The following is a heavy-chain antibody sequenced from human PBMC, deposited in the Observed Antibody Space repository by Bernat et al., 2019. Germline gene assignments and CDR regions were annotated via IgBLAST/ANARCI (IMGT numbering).Heavy chain of an antibody. CDR1: GGSISSGGCY. V-gene: IGHV4-31*03. CDR2: IYYSGST. J-gene: IGHJ5*02. D-gene: IGHD2-2*01. Sequence: QVQLQESGPGLVKPSQTLSLTCTVSGGSISSGGCYWSWIRQHPGKGLEWVGYIYYSGSTYYNPSLKSRVTISIDTSKNQFSLKLSSVTAADTAVYYCARHCSSTSCYLYKWFDPWGQGTLVTVSS. CDR3: ARHCSSTSCYLYKWFDP.